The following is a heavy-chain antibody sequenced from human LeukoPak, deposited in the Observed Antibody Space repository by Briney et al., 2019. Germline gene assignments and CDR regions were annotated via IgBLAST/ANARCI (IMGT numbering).Heavy chain of an antibody. CDR1: GGSISSGTYY. J-gene: IGHJ6*03. D-gene: IGHD2-2*01. Sequence: SETLSLTCTVSGGSISSGTYYWGWIRQPPGKGLEWIGSIYYSGSTYYNPSLKSRVTISVDTSKNQFSLKLSSVTAADTAVYYCARGDCSSTICYSPMDVWGKGTTVTVSS. CDR3: ARGDCSSTICYSPMDV. CDR2: IYYSGST. V-gene: IGHV4-39*07.